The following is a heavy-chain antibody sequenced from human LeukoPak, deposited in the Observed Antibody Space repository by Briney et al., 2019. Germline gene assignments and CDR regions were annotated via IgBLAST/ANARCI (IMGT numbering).Heavy chain of an antibody. D-gene: IGHD3-22*01. CDR2: INPNSGGT. V-gene: IGHV1-2*02. CDR1: GYTFTGYY. CDR3: ASVGDSSGYQYYFDY. J-gene: IGHJ4*02. Sequence: ASVKVSCKASGYTFTGYYMHWVRQAPGQGLEWMGWINPNSGGTNYAQKFQGRVTMTRDTSISTAYMELSSLRSEDTAVYYCASVGDSSGYQYYFDYWGQGTLVTVSS.